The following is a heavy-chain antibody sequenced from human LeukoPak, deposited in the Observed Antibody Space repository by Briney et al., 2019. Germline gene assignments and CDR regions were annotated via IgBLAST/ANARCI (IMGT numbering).Heavy chain of an antibody. CDR2: INPSGGST. CDR1: GYTFTSYY. J-gene: IGHJ5*02. CDR3: ARGRGRGYSGYGSNWFDP. Sequence: RRASVKVSCKASGYTFTSYYMHWVRQAPGQGLERMGIINPSGGSTSYAQKFQGRVTMTRDTSTSTVYMELSSLRSEDTAVYYCARGRGRGYSGYGSNWFDPWGQGTLVTVSS. V-gene: IGHV1-46*01. D-gene: IGHD5-12*01.